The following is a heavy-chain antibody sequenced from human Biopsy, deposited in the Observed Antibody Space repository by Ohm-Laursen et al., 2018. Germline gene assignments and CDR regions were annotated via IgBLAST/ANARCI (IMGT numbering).Heavy chain of an antibody. J-gene: IGHJ4*02. CDR1: GFTFSDYY. V-gene: IGHV3-11*01. CDR3: ARDLSFGTVSDY. D-gene: IGHD1/OR15-1a*01. CDR2: ISGTGGSL. Sequence: SLRLSCAASGFTFSDYYMSWVRQAPGKGLEWVSYISGTGGSLDYADSVKGRFTISRDNAKNSLYLQINSLRAEDTAVYYCARDLSFGTVSDYWGQGTLVTVSS.